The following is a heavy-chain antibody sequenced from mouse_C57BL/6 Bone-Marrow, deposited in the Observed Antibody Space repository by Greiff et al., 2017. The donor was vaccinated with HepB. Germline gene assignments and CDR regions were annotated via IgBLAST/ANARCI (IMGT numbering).Heavy chain of an antibody. CDR1: GYTFTDYN. D-gene: IGHD1-1*01. CDR3: ARGTVVATSRYCDY. CDR2: INPNNGGT. J-gene: IGHJ2*01. Sequence: VQLQQSGPELVKPGASVKIPCKASGYTFTDYNMDWVKQSHGKSLEWIGDINPNNGGTIYNQKFKGKATLTVDKSSSTAYMELRSLTSEDTAVYYCARGTVVATSRYCDYWGQGTTLTVSS. V-gene: IGHV1-18*01.